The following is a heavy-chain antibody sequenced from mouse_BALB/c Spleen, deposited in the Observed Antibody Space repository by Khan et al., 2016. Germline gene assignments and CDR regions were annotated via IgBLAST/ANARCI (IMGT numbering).Heavy chain of an antibody. CDR2: INPSTGYS. J-gene: IGHJ2*01. Sequence: QVRLQQSGAELAKPGASVKMSCKASGYTFSSYWMHWVKQRPGQGLEWIGYINPSTGYSEYNQKFKDKATLTADKSSSTAYMQLSSLTSEDSAVYYCASAGDYGSHDYWGQGTTLTVSS. CDR3: ASAGDYGSHDY. V-gene: IGHV1-7*01. D-gene: IGHD1-1*01. CDR1: GYTFSSYW.